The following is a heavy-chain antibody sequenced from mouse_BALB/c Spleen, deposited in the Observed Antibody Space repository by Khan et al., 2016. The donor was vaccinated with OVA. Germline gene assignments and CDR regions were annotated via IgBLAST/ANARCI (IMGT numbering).Heavy chain of an antibody. D-gene: IGHD2-4*01. Sequence: QMQLEESGPGLVAPSQSLSITCTVSGFSLTSYGVHWVRQPPGKGLEWLVVIWSDGKTTYNSTLKSRLSISKDNSKSQVFLKMNSLQTDDTAMYYCARKTHMITTVMDYWGQGTSVTVSS. CDR3: ARKTHMITTVMDY. V-gene: IGHV2-6*02. CDR1: GFSLTSYG. J-gene: IGHJ4*01. CDR2: IWSDGKT.